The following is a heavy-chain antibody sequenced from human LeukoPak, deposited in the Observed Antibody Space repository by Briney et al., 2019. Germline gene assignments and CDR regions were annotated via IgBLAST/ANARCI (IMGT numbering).Heavy chain of an antibody. Sequence: ASVEVSCKASGYTFTSYAMHWVRQAPGQRLEWMGWINAGNGNTKYSQKFQGRVTITRDTSASTAYMELSSLRSEDTAVYYCARDGEYSGSYYDYWGQGTLVTVSS. D-gene: IGHD1-26*01. CDR3: ARDGEYSGSYYDY. CDR2: INAGNGNT. J-gene: IGHJ4*02. CDR1: GYTFTSYA. V-gene: IGHV1-3*01.